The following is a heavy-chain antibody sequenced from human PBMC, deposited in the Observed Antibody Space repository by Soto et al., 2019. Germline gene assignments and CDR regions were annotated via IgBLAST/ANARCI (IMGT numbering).Heavy chain of an antibody. CDR2: MNPNSGNT. J-gene: IGHJ4*02. Sequence: ASVKVSCKASGYTFTSYDINWVRQATGQGLEWMGWMNPNSGNTGYAQKFQGRVTMTRNTSISTAYMELSSLRSEDTAVYYCARSSNLYYYGSGSYSNWGQGPLVTVYS. CDR3: ARSSNLYYYGSGSYSN. CDR1: GYTFTSYD. D-gene: IGHD3-10*01. V-gene: IGHV1-8*01.